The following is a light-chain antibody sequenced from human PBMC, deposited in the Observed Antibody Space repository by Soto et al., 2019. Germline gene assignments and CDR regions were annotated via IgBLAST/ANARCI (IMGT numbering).Light chain of an antibody. CDR2: EAS. CDR3: QQYNSYSLT. V-gene: IGKV1-5*01. CDR1: RSSSSW. Sequence: DIQMSQSASTLSASVGDRVTITCRASRSSSSWLAWYQQKPGKAPKLLIYEASSLESGVPSRFSGSGSGTEFTLTISSLQPDDFATYYCQQYNSYSLTFGGGTKVDIK. J-gene: IGKJ4*01.